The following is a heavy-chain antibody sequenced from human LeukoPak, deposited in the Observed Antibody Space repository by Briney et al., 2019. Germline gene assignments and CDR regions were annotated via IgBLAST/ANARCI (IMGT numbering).Heavy chain of an antibody. CDR3: ARERSSSWHFDY. CDR1: GYTFTGYY. CDR2: INPNSGGT. D-gene: IGHD6-13*01. V-gene: IGHV1-2*02. J-gene: IGHJ4*02. Sequence: GASVKVSCKASGYTFTGYYMHWVRQAPGQGLEWMGWINPNSGGTNYAQKFQGRVTMPRDTSISTAYMELSRLRSDDTAVYYCARERSSSWHFDYWGQGTLVTVSS.